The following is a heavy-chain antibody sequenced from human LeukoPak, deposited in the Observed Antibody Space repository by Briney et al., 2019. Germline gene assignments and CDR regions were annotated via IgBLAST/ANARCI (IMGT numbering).Heavy chain of an antibody. Sequence: SETLSLTCTVSGGSISSSSYYWGWIRQPPGKGLEWIGGIYYSGSTYYNPSLKSRVTISVDTSKNQFSLKLSSVTAADTAVYYCARHSRDTAMVDYWGQGTLVTVSS. CDR2: IYYSGST. CDR1: GGSISSSSYY. CDR3: ARHSRDTAMVDY. J-gene: IGHJ4*02. V-gene: IGHV4-39*01. D-gene: IGHD5-18*01.